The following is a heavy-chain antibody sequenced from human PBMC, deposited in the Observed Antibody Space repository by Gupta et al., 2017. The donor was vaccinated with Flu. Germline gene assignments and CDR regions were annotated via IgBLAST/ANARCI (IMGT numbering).Heavy chain of an antibody. V-gene: IGHV3-23*01. CDR2: WTGCVANS. D-gene: IGHD1-1*01. J-gene: IGHJ3*02. CDR1: GFTFTNYA. CDR3: TKGANWACET. Sequence: GFTFTNYAWRWVRQAPGKGLGWGSTWTGCVANSFYSDSGKGVITSSGDSSKKTVFLQIDSLRVEGTALYYFTKGANWACETWGQGTMVSVSS.